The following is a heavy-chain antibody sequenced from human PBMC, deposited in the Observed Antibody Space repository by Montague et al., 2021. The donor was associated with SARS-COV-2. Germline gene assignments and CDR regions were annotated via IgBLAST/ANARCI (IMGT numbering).Heavy chain of an antibody. CDR2: INHSGST. CDR1: GGSFSGYY. CDR3: RVIPAAIPNGPNYSYIDV. D-gene: IGHD2-2*02. V-gene: IGHV4-34*01. Sequence: SETLSLTCAVYGGSFSGYYWSWIRQSPGKGLEWIGKINHSGSTNYNPSLKSRVTISLDTSKNQFSLKLSSVTAADTSVYYCRVIPAAIPNGPNYSYIDVWGKGTKVTVSS. J-gene: IGHJ6*03.